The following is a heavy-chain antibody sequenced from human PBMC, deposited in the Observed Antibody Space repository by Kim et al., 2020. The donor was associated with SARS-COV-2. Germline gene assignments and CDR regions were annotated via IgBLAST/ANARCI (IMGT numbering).Heavy chain of an antibody. V-gene: IGHV3-33*06. CDR2: IWYDGSNK. CDR1: GFTFSSYG. J-gene: IGHJ4*02. CDR3: AKPRYSSGWTPFDY. Sequence: GGSLRLSCAASGFTFSSYGMHWVRQAPGKGLEWVAVIWYDGSNKYYADSVKGRFTISRDNSKNTLYLQMNSLRAEDTAVYYCAKPRYSSGWTPFDYWGQGTLVTVSS. D-gene: IGHD6-19*01.